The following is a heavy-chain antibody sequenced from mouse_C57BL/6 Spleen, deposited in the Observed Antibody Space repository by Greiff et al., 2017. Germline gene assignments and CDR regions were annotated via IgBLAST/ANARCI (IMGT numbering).Heavy chain of an antibody. CDR2: IHPNSGST. J-gene: IGHJ1*03. Sequence: QVQLQQPGAELVKPGASVKLSCKASGYTFTSYWMHWVKQRPGKGLEWIGMIHPNSGSTNYNEMFKSQATLTLANSSSPAYMQLSRLTSEDSSVYYCARMAGEWYFDVWGTGTTVTVSS. CDR3: ARMAGEWYFDV. D-gene: IGHD3-3*01. CDR1: GYTFTSYW. V-gene: IGHV1-64*01.